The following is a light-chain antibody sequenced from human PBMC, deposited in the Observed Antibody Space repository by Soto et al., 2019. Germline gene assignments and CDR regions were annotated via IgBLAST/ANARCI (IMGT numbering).Light chain of an antibody. CDR2: DVS. J-gene: IGLJ2*01. Sequence: QSVLTQPASVSGSPGQSITISCTGTSSDVGGYNYVSWYQQHPGKAPKLMIYDVSNRPSGVSNRFSGSKSGNTASLTISGLPAEDGADYDCSSYTSSSTLVVFGGGTNLTVL. CDR1: SSDVGGYNY. V-gene: IGLV2-14*01. CDR3: SSYTSSSTLVV.